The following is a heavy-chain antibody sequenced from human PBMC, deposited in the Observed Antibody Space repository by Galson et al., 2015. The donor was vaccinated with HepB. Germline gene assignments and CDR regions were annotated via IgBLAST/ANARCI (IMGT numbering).Heavy chain of an antibody. J-gene: IGHJ4*02. CDR2: ISWNSGSI. Sequence: SLRLSCAASGFTFDDYAMHWVRQAPGKGLEWVSGISWNSGSIGYADSVKGRFTISRDNAKNSLYLQMNSLRAEDTALYYCAKGVANDYGDFVPYFDYWGQGTLVTVSS. CDR1: GFTFDDYA. V-gene: IGHV3-9*01. CDR3: AKGVANDYGDFVPYFDY. D-gene: IGHD4-17*01.